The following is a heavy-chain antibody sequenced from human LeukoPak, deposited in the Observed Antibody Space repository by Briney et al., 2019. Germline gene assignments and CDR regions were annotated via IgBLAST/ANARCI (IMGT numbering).Heavy chain of an antibody. J-gene: IGHJ6*02. CDR1: VGTFSIYA. D-gene: IGHD2-2*01. CDR2: IIPIFGTA. CDR3: ASNLERYVVVVPAFPMDV. V-gene: IGHV1-69*13. Sequence: ASVTVSFTGSVGTFSIYAISWVRQAPGQGLDWMEGIIPIFGTANYAQKFQGRVTITADESTSTAYMELSSLRSEDTAVYYCASNLERYVVVVPAFPMDVWGQGTTVTVSS.